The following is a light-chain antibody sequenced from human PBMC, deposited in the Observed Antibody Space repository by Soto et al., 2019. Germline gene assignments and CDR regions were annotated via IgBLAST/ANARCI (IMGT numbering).Light chain of an antibody. CDR1: HSVSGNF. J-gene: IGKJ2*01. V-gene: IGKV3-20*01. CDR3: QQYGNSPGT. Sequence: ESELTQSPGTMSLSPGERATLSCRASHSVSGNFLAWYQQRPGQAPRLLIYGASSRAADIPDRFSGSGSGTDFTLTISRLEPEDFAVYFCQQYGNSPGTFGQGTKLEIK. CDR2: GAS.